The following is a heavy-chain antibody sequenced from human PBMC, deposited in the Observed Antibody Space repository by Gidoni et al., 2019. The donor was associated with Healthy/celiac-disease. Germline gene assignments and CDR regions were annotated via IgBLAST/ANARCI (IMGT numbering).Heavy chain of an antibody. J-gene: IGHJ2*01. D-gene: IGHD1-26*01. Sequence: EVQLLESGGGLVQPGGSLSLSCQPSGSTFSSYALTWVRQAPGKGREWVSAISGSGGSTYYADSVKGRFTISRDNSKNTLYLQMNSLRAEDTAVYYCAKDMGGRELIGARHNWYFDLWGRGTLVTVSS. CDR1: GSTFSSYA. CDR3: AKDMGGRELIGARHNWYFDL. V-gene: IGHV3-23*01. CDR2: ISGSGGST.